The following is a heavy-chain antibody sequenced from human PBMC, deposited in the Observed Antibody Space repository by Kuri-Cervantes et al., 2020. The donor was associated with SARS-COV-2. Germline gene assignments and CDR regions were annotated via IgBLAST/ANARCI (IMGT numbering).Heavy chain of an antibody. CDR2: LSDSGGWT. D-gene: IGHD2-15*01. CDR1: RISFECDV. Sequence: GGSLRLSWAASRISFECDVLTWVRQAPGKGLEWASDLSDSGGWTKCGDSVRGRFTVSRDKSKNMVYLQMDSLRAEDTAVYYCAKSGLGYCSGEDCYIHWGQGTLVTVSS. CDR3: AKSGLGYCSGEDCYIH. J-gene: IGHJ4*02. V-gene: IGHV3-23*01.